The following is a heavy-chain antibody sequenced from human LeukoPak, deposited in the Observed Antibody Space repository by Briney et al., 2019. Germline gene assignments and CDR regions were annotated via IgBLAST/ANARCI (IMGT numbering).Heavy chain of an antibody. D-gene: IGHD1-26*01. CDR2: IYHSGST. Sequence: SETLSLTCSVSGGSISSYYWSWIRQSPGKGLEWIGYIYHSGSTNYNPSLKCRVTISVDTSKNQFSLKLSSVTAADTAVYYCASYSGSLLDYWGQGILVTVSS. CDR1: GGSISSYY. V-gene: IGHV4-59*12. J-gene: IGHJ4*02. CDR3: ASYSGSLLDY.